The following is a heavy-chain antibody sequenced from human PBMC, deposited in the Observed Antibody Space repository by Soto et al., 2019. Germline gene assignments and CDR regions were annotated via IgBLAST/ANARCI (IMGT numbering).Heavy chain of an antibody. V-gene: IGHV3-13*05. CDR1: GFTFSNFD. CDR2: IGAARDP. J-gene: IGHJ6*02. D-gene: IGHD2-2*02. CDR3: AGAYTGRLPRRADYYYAMDV. Sequence: GGSLRLSCATSGFTFSNFDMHWVRQVPGKGLEWVSAIGAARDPYYLGSVKGRFTISRENAKNSVYLQMNDLRAGDSAVYYCAGAYTGRLPRRADYYYAMDVWGQGTTATVSS.